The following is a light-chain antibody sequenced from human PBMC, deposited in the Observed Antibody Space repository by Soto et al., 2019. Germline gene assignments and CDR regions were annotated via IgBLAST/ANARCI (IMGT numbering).Light chain of an antibody. CDR1: QSVSSNY. CDR3: QQYGSSPWT. CDR2: GAS. Sequence: IVLTQSPGTLSLSPGERATLSCRASQSVSSNYLAWFQQKPGQAPRLLMFGASSRATGIPDRFSGSGSGTDFSLIISRLEPEDFAVYYCQQYGSSPWTFGQGTKVDIX. J-gene: IGKJ1*01. V-gene: IGKV3-20*01.